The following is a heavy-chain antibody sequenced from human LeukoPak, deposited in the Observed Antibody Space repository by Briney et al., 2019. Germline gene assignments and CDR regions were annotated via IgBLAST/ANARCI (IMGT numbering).Heavy chain of an antibody. D-gene: IGHD6-6*01. CDR1: GYTFTGYY. J-gene: IGHJ4*02. CDR3: ARDRSRCSSSSFSDY. CDR2: INPSGGST. V-gene: IGHV1-46*01. Sequence: ASVKVSCKASGYTFTGYYMHWVRQAPGQGLEWMGIINPSGGSTSYAQKFQGRVTMTRDMSTSTVYMELSSLRSEDTAVYYCARDRSRCSSSSFSDYWGQGTLVTVSS.